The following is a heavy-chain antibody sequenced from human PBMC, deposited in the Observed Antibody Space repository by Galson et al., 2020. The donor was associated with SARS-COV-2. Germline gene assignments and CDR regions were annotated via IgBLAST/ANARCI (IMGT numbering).Heavy chain of an antibody. D-gene: IGHD3-10*01. CDR1: GGSISSSSYY. Sequence: SETLSLTCTVSGGSISSSSYYWGWIRQPPGKGLEWIGSIYYSGSTYYNPSLKSRVTISVDTSKNQFSLKLSSVTAADTAVYYCARARNYYGSGSSEGYFDLWGRGTLVTVSS. V-gene: IGHV4-39*01. CDR2: IYYSGST. CDR3: ARARNYYGSGSSEGYFDL. J-gene: IGHJ2*01.